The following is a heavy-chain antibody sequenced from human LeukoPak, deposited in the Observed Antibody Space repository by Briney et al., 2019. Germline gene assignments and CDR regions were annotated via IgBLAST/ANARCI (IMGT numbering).Heavy chain of an antibody. J-gene: IGHJ5*02. V-gene: IGHV3-30*04. CDR1: GFTFSSYA. D-gene: IGHD2-2*01. CDR2: ISYDGSNK. Sequence: GGSLRLSCAASGFTFSSYAMHWVRQAPGKGLEWVAVISYDGSNKYYADSVKGRFTISRDNAKNTLYLQMNSLRVEDTAVYYCARVGGYCSSTSCSFFDPWGQGTLVTVSS. CDR3: ARVGGYCSSTSCSFFDP.